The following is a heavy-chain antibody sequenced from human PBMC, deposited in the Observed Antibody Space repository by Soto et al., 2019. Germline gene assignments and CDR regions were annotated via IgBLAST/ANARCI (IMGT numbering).Heavy chain of an antibody. CDR1: GFTFSSYG. V-gene: IGHV3-30*18. D-gene: IGHD3-9*01. CDR3: AKDLEEVGGYSKIGGYFDY. J-gene: IGHJ4*02. CDR2: ISYDGSNK. Sequence: GGSLRLSCAASGFTFSSYGMHWVRQAPGKGLEWVAVISYDGSNKYYADSVKGRFTISRDNSKNTLYLQMNSLRAEDTAVYYCAKDLEEVGGYSKIGGYFDYWGQGTLVTVSS.